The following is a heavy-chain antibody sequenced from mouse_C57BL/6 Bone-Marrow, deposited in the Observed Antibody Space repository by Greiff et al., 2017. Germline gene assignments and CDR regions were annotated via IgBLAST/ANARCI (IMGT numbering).Heavy chain of an antibody. CDR3: ARGGWLPFAY. D-gene: IGHD2-3*01. V-gene: IGHV3-6*01. Sequence: EVQLVESGPGLVKPSQSLSLTCSVTGYSITSGYYWNWIRQFPGNKLEWMGYISYDGSNNYNPSLKNRISITRDTSKNQFVLKLNSVTTEDTATYYCARGGWLPFAYWGQGTLVTVSA. CDR1: GYSITSGYY. CDR2: ISYDGSN. J-gene: IGHJ3*01.